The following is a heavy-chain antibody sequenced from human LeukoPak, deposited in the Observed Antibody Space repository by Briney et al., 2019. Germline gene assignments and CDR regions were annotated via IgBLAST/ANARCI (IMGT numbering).Heavy chain of an antibody. CDR3: ARSRYHGMDV. J-gene: IGHJ6*02. Sequence: GGSLRLSCAASGFTFSSYWMHWVRQAPGKGLVWVSRINRDGRSTTYADSVKGRFTFSRDNAKNTLYLQMNSLRAEDTAVYYCARSRYHGMDVWGQGTTVTVSS. CDR2: INRDGRST. V-gene: IGHV3-74*01. CDR1: GFTFSSYW.